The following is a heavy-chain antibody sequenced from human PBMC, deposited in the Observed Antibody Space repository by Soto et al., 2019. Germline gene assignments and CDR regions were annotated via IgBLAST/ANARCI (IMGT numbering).Heavy chain of an antibody. CDR1: GFTFGNYG. CDR2: TSYDGNNK. J-gene: IGHJ4*02. V-gene: IGHV3-30*18. D-gene: IGHD1-26*01. CDR3: AKGGGSARDFDY. Sequence: GGSLRLSCTGSGFTFGNYGMHWVRQAPGKGLEWVASTSYDGNNKYYADSLKGRFTISRDNSKKMVYLQMTSLGPEDAAVYYCAKGGGSARDFDYWGQGALVTVSS.